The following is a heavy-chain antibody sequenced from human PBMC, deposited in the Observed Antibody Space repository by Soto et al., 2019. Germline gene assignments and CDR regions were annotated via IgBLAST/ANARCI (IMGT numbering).Heavy chain of an antibody. CDR1: GGSISSGGYY. D-gene: IGHD3-22*01. V-gene: IGHV4-31*03. Sequence: QVQLQESGPGLVKPSQTLSLTCTVSGGSISSGGYYWSWIRQHPGKGLEWIGYIYYSGSTYYNPSLKSRVTISVDTSKNQFSLKLSSVTASDTAVYYCARDPRKAYDSSGLDVWGQGTLVTVSS. CDR3: ARDPRKAYDSSGLDV. J-gene: IGHJ4*02. CDR2: IYYSGST.